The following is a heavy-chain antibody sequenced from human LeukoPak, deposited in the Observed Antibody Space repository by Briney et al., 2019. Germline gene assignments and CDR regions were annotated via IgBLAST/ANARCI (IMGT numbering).Heavy chain of an antibody. J-gene: IGHJ4*02. Sequence: GGSLRLSYAASGFTFSSYDMHWVRQAPGKGLEWVAFMQYDGSIKYYADSVKGRFTISRDNSKNTLVLQMNSLRAEDTAVYYCATYRQVLLPFESWGQGTLVTVSS. CDR3: ATYRQVLLPFES. D-gene: IGHD2-8*02. CDR2: MQYDGSIK. V-gene: IGHV3-30*02. CDR1: GFTFSSYD.